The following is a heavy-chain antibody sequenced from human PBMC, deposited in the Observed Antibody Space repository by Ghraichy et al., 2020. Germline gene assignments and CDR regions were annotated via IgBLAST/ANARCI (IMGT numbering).Heavy chain of an antibody. J-gene: IGHJ6*02. V-gene: IGHV4-59*01. D-gene: IGHD3-10*01. Sequence: SETLSLTCTVSGGSISSYYWNWIRQPPGKGLEWIGYIYYNGITNYNPSLKSRVTISVDTSKNQFSLKLSSVTAADPAVYYCARDKRITMVRGVRYNYYYGMDAWGQGTTVTVSS. CDR3: ARDKRITMVRGVRYNYYYGMDA. CDR1: GGSISSYY. CDR2: IYYNGIT.